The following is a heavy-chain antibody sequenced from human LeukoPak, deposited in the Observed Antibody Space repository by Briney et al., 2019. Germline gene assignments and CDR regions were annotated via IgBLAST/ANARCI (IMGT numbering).Heavy chain of an antibody. V-gene: IGHV5-51*01. CDR3: ARRDYYDSSGHYGEVY. Sequence: GGSLKISCKGSGYSFTSYWIGWVRQMPGKGLEWMGIIYPGDSDTRYSPSFQGQVTISADKSISTAYLQWSSLKASDTAMYYCARRDYYDSSGHYGEVYWGQGTLVTVSS. CDR1: GYSFTSYW. D-gene: IGHD3-22*01. J-gene: IGHJ4*02. CDR2: IYPGDSDT.